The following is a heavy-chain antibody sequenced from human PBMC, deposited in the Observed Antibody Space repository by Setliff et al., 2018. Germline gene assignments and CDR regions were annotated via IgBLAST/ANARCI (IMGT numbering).Heavy chain of an antibody. V-gene: IGHV4-4*07. CDR1: GDSISTYY. D-gene: IGHD6-19*01. Sequence: SETLSLTCTVSGDSISTYYWSWIRRPAGKGLEWIGRVFVDGSTNYNPSLKSRVTMSVDTSKNQFSLKLTSVTAADTAVYYCARAISGWPSPSYYFDYWGQGTQVTVSS. CDR3: ARAISGWPSPSYYFDY. J-gene: IGHJ4*02. CDR2: VFVDGST.